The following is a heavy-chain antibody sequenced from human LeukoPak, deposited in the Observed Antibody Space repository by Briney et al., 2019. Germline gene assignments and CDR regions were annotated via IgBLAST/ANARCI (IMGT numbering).Heavy chain of an antibody. CDR2: IYTSGST. J-gene: IGHJ3*02. V-gene: IGHV4-4*07. D-gene: IGHD6-13*01. CDR1: GGSISSYY. Sequence: SETLSLTCTVSGGSISSYYWSWIRQPAGKGLEWIGRIYTSGSTNYNPSLKSRVTMSVDTSKNQFSLKLSSVTAADTAVYYCARDRPRRGYSSSWYVAFDIWGQGTMVTVSS. CDR3: ARDRPRRGYSSSWYVAFDI.